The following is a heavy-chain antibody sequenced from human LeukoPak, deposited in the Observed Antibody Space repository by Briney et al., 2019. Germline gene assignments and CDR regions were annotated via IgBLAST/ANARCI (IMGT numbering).Heavy chain of an antibody. CDR3: ARGGGAFDI. CDR1: GGSISSYY. D-gene: IGHD3-16*01. J-gene: IGHJ3*02. Sequence: KPSEPLSLTCTVSGGSISSYYWSWIRQPAGKGLEWIGSIYYSGSTYYNPSLKSRVTISVDTSKNQFPLKLSSVTAADTAVYYCARGGGAFDIWGQGTMVTVSS. V-gene: IGHV4-59*05. CDR2: IYYSGST.